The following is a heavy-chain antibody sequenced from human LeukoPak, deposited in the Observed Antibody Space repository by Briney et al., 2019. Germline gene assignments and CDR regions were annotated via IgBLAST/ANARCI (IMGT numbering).Heavy chain of an antibody. CDR2: ISGKSNNI. D-gene: IGHD4/OR15-4a*01. CDR1: GFTFSNYN. CDR3: ARIPNGANFPNWFDP. J-gene: IGHJ5*02. V-gene: IGHV3-21*01. Sequence: KTGGSLRLSCAASGFTFSNYNMNWVRRAPGKGLEWVSSISGKSNNIYYADSVKGRFTISRDNTKNSLYLQMNSLRAEDTAMYYCARIPNGANFPNWFDPWGQGTLVTVSS.